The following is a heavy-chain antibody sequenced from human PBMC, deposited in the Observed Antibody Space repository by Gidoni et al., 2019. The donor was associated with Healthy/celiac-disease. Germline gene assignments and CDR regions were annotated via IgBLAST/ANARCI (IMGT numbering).Heavy chain of an antibody. D-gene: IGHD3-3*01. J-gene: IGHJ4*02. CDR3: AKDSSITIFGVVPGGYFDY. Sequence: EVQLVESGGGLVQPGRSLTLSCAASGFTFDDYAMHLVRQAPGKGLEWGSGISWNSGSIGYADSVKGRLTISRDNAKNSLYLQMNSLRAEDTALYYCAKDSSITIFGVVPGGYFDYWGQGTLVTVSS. CDR1: GFTFDDYA. V-gene: IGHV3-9*01. CDR2: ISWNSGSI.